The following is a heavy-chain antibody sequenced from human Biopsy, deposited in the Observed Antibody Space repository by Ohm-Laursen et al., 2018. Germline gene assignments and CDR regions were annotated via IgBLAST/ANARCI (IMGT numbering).Heavy chain of an antibody. D-gene: IGHD5-24*01. CDR1: GGSISGYY. V-gene: IGHV4-59*01. J-gene: IGHJ6*02. CDR3: ARDFRAGSGFLRSNNHYCGMDV. CDR2: IYNDVST. Sequence: GTLSLTCTVSGGSISGYYWTWIRQPPGKGLEWIGNIYNDVSTKYNPSLRSRVTISADKSTNQFSLKLRSVTAADTAVHYCARDFRAGSGFLRSNNHYCGMDVWGPGTRVTVSS.